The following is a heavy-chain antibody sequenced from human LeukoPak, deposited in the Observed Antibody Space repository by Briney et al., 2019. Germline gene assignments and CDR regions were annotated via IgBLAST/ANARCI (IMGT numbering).Heavy chain of an antibody. D-gene: IGHD2-15*01. Sequence: ASVKVSCKASGYTFTTYDINWVRQATGQGLEWMGWMNPNSGNTGYAQKFQGRVTMTRNTSISTAYMELSSLRPEDTAVYYCARRLLRTYYYGMDVWGQGTTVTVSS. CDR1: GYTFTTYD. V-gene: IGHV1-8*01. CDR2: MNPNSGNT. J-gene: IGHJ6*02. CDR3: ARRLLRTYYYGMDV.